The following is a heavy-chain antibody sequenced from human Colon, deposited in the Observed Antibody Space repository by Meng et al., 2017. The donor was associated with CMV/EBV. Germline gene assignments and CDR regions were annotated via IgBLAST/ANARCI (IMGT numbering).Heavy chain of an antibody. CDR3: TRGTDGWYPDY. CDR2: ISDSGSKT. Sequence: GESLKISCAASGFTFDSYAMSWVRQAPGKGLEWVSIISDSGSKTYYADSVRGRFSISRDNSKITLYLQMNSLRAEDTAVYYCTRGTDGWYPDYWGQGTQVTVSS. D-gene: IGHD6-19*01. CDR1: GFTFDSYA. V-gene: IGHV3-23*01. J-gene: IGHJ4*02.